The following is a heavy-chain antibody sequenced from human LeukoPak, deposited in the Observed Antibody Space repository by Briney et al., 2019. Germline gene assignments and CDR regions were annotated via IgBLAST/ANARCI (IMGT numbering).Heavy chain of an antibody. Sequence: SVKVSCKASGGTFSKYTISWVRQRPGQGLEWMGGITPLFGTANYAQKFQGRVTITADESASTAYMEVSSLRSEDTAVYYCARDRTTDYGDEVGLDYWGQGTLVTVSS. CDR2: ITPLFGTA. J-gene: IGHJ4*02. V-gene: IGHV1-69*13. CDR1: GGTFSKYT. CDR3: ARDRTTDYGDEVGLDY. D-gene: IGHD4-17*01.